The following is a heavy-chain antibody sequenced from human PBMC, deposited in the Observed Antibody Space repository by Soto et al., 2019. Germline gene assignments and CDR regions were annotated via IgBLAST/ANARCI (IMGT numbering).Heavy chain of an antibody. D-gene: IGHD4-17*01. Sequence: QLQLQESGSGLVKPSQTLSLTCAVSGGSISSGGYSWSWIRQPPGKGLECIGYIYHSGSTYYNPSLKSRATISVDRSKHQLSLKLSSVTAADTAVYYCARGTTTVTTFDYWGQGTLVTVSS. CDR2: IYHSGST. V-gene: IGHV4-30-2*01. CDR1: GGSISSGGYS. CDR3: ARGTTTVTTFDY. J-gene: IGHJ4*02.